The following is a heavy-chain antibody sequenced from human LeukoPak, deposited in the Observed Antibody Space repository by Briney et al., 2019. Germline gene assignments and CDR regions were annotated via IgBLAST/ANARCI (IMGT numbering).Heavy chain of an antibody. V-gene: IGHV4-31*03. J-gene: IGHJ4*02. CDR3: ARASYYYDSSGYYSLPLFDY. CDR2: IYYSGST. D-gene: IGHD3-22*01. Sequence: SETLSLTCTVSGGSISSSGYYWSWIRQHPGKGLEWIGYIYYSGSTYYNPSLKSRVTISVDTSKNQFSLKLSSVTAADTAVYYCARASYYYDSSGYYSLPLFDYWGQGTLVTVSS. CDR1: GGSISSSGYY.